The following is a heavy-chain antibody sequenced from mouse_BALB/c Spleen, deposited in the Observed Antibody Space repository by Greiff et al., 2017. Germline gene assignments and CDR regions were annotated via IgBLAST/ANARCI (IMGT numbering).Heavy chain of an antibody. J-gene: IGHJ3*01. CDR3: ARGTHTGTFAY. D-gene: IGHD4-1*01. CDR2: ISSGSSTI. V-gene: IGHV5-17*02. CDR1: GFTFSSFG. Sequence: EVKVEESGGGLVQPGGSRKLSCAASGFTFSSFGMHWVRQAPEKGLEWVAYISSGSSTIYYADTVKGRFTISRDNPKNTLFLQMTSLRSEDTAMYYCARGTHTGTFAYWGQGTLVTVSA.